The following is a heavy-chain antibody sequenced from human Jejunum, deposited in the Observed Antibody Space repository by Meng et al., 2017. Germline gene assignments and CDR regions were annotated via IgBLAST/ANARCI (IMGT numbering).Heavy chain of an antibody. CDR3: AATTGYNSGNQEDFVY. Sequence: SETLSLTCVVSAASISSGSSHWNWIRQPAGKGLEWIGRIDTSGTTYFNPSLKSRVTISFDTSKKQLSLRLSSVTAADTAVYYCAATTGYNSGNQEDFVYWGQGKLVTVSS. V-gene: IGHV4-61*02. J-gene: IGHJ4*02. CDR1: AASISSGSSH. D-gene: IGHD3-9*01. CDR2: IDTSGTT.